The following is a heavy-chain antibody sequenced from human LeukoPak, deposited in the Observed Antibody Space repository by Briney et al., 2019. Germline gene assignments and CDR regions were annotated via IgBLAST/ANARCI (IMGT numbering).Heavy chain of an antibody. CDR2: INWNGGST. CDR3: ARNQEGIRDDAFDI. J-gene: IGHJ3*02. Sequence: GGSLRLSCAASGFTFDDYGMSWVRQAPGKGLEWVSGINWNGGSTGYADSVKGRFTISRDNAKNSLYLQMNSLRAEDTALYHCARNQEGIRDDAFDIWGQGTMVTVSS. CDR1: GFTFDDYG. D-gene: IGHD1-14*01. V-gene: IGHV3-20*01.